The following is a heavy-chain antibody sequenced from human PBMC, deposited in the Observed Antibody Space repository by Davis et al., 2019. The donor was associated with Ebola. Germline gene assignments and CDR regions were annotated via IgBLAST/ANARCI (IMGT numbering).Heavy chain of an antibody. Sequence: SETLSLTCAVYGGSFSGYYWSWIRQPPGKGLEWIGEINHSGSTYYNPSLKSRVTISVDTSKNQFSLKLSSVTAADTAVYYCARAENGYSSSWPNWFDPWGQGTLVTVSS. CDR2: INHSGST. CDR1: GGSFSGYY. CDR3: ARAENGYSSSWPNWFDP. J-gene: IGHJ5*02. V-gene: IGHV4-34*01. D-gene: IGHD6-13*01.